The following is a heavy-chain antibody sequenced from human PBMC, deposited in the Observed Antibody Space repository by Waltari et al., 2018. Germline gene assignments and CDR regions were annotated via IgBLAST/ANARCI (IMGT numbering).Heavy chain of an antibody. CDR1: GGSISRDIYY. CDR3: ASFGSHSY. J-gene: IGHJ4*02. V-gene: IGHV4-61*02. CDR2: THTSGST. Sequence: QVQLQESGPGLVKPSQTLSLTCTVSGGSISRDIYYWTWIRQPAGRGLEWIGRTHTSGSTYYNPSLKSRLTISVDRSRNQFSLKLSSVTAADTAVYYCASFGSHSYWGQGTLVTVSS. D-gene: IGHD3-10*01.